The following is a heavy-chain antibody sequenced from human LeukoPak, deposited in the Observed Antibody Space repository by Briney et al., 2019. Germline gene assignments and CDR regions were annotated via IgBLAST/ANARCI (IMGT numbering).Heavy chain of an antibody. J-gene: IGHJ4*02. CDR3: AKIAETSGTYGQGFDY. CDR1: GFTFSDYY. D-gene: IGHD1-26*01. Sequence: GGSLRLSCAASGFTFSDYYMSWIRQAPGKGLEWVSAISGSGGSTYYADSVKGRFTISRDNSKNTLYLQMNSLRVEDTAVYYCAKIAETSGTYGQGFDYWGQGTLVTVSS. CDR2: ISGSGGST. V-gene: IGHV3-23*01.